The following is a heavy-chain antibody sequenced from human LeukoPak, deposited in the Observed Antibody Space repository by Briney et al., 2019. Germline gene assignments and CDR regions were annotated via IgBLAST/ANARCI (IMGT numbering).Heavy chain of an antibody. CDR1: GGSISSYY. D-gene: IGHD3-3*01. CDR2: IYYSGST. CDR3: ARDTGRITIFGVVIASGAFDI. J-gene: IGHJ3*02. Sequence: SETLSLICTVSGGSISSYYWSWIRQPPGKGLEWIGYIYYSGSTNYNPSLKSRVTISVDTSNNQFSLKLSSVTAADTAVYYCARDTGRITIFGVVIASGAFDIWGQGTMVTVSS. V-gene: IGHV4-59*01.